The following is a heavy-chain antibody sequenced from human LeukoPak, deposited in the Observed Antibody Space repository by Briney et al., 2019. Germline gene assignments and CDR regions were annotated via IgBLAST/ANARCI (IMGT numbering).Heavy chain of an antibody. CDR2: INPSGGST. CDR3: ARGQGLRTRDSNYLPDDY. D-gene: IGHD4-4*01. Sequence: ASVKVSCKASGYTFTSYYMHWVRQAPGQGLEWMGIINPSGGSTSYAQKFQGRVTMTRDTSTSTVYMELSSLRSEDTAVYYCARGQGLRTRDSNYLPDDYWGQGTLVTVSS. J-gene: IGHJ4*02. V-gene: IGHV1-46*01. CDR1: GYTFTSYY.